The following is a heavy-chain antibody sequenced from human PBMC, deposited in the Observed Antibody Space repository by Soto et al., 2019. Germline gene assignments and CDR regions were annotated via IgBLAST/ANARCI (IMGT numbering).Heavy chain of an antibody. CDR2: ISSSSSYI. V-gene: IGHV3-21*01. Sequence: EVQLVESGGGLVKPGGSLRLSCAASGFTFSSYSMNWVRQAPGKGLEWVSSISSSSSYIYYADSVKGRFTISRDNAKNSRYLQMNLLRAEETAVHYCSRPRAAAAGDYWGQGTLVTVSS. D-gene: IGHD2-2*01. J-gene: IGHJ4*02. CDR3: SRPRAAAAGDY. CDR1: GFTFSSYS.